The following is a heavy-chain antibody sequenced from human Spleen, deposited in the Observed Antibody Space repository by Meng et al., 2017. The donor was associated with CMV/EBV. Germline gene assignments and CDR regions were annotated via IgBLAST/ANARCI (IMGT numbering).Heavy chain of an antibody. CDR3: AAGYSSSFNWFDP. CDR2: INLRSGNT. J-gene: IGHJ5*02. D-gene: IGHD2-2*03. V-gene: IGHV1-46*01. CDR1: EYTFTSYF. Sequence: ASVKVSCKASEYTFTSYFVHWVHQAPGQGLEWMGVINLRSGNTTYSRSFQGRVTMTSGTSTRTVYMELATLRFEDTAVYYCAAGYSSSFNWFDPWGQGTLVTVSS.